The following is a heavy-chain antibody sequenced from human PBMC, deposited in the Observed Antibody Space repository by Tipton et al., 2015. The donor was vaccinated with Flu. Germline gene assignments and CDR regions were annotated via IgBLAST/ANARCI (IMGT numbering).Heavy chain of an antibody. V-gene: IGHV3-7*01. CDR1: GFTFSTYW. CDR3: VRKGFGDY. D-gene: IGHD3-10*01. CDR2: IRQDGREI. J-gene: IGHJ4*02. Sequence: SLRLSCAASGFTFSTYWMAWVRQAPGKGLEWVANIRQDGREIYYVDSVKGRFTISRDNTKNSLFLQMNSLRADDAAVYYCVRKGFGDYWGQGALVTVSS.